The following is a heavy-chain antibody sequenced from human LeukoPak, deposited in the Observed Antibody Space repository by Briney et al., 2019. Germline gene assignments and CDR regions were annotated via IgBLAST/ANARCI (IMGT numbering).Heavy chain of an antibody. CDR1: GFTFRAYW. D-gene: IGHD6-19*01. Sequence: GGSLRLSCGASGFTFRAYWMTWVRQAPGKGLEWVSYISSSGGTRYYADSVKGRFTISRDNAKNSLYLQMNSLRAEDTAVYYCATLTVASSFDYWGQGTLVTVSS. V-gene: IGHV3-48*04. CDR2: ISSSGGTR. J-gene: IGHJ4*02. CDR3: ATLTVASSFDY.